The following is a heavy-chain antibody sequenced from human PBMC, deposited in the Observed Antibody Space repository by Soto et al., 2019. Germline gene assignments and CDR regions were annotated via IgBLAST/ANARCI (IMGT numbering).Heavy chain of an antibody. Sequence: HPGGSLRHSCAASGLTFSTYAMCCVRLAPRKGLEWVSAISGNGGDYTYYADSVKGRFTISRDNSKNTLYLQMNSLRAEDTAVYYCVPFCRYCSTNTSSCGQGALVTVSS. J-gene: IGHJ4*01. CDR2: ISGNGGDYT. CDR1: GLTFSTYA. D-gene: IGHD2-2*01. CDR3: VPFCRYCSTNTSS. V-gene: IGHV3-23*01.